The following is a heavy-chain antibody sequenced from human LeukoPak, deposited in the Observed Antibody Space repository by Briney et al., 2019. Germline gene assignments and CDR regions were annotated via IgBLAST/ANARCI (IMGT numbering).Heavy chain of an antibody. CDR3: AKWGDYDMLTGHHDSEY. Sequence: GVSLRLSCAVSGLIFSNYAKRWARQSPGEGREWVSPIVGRGSRTFYADSVKGRLTLSRDHSEHTLYRQLSRLRAEDTAVYYCAKWGDYDMLTGHHDSEYSGHGALVTASS. CDR1: GLIFSNYA. J-gene: IGHJ4*01. D-gene: IGHD3-9*01. V-gene: IGHV3-23*01. CDR2: IVGRGSRT.